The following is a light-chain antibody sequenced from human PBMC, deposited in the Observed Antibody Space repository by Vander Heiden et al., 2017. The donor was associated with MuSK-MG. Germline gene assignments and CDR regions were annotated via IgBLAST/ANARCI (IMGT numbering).Light chain of an antibody. J-gene: IGKJ1*01. CDR3: QQYGSSPWT. CDR2: GAS. V-gene: IGKV3-20*01. Sequence: QSPGTLSLSPGERATLSCRASQSVSSSYLAWYQQKPGQAPRLLIYGASSRATGIPDRFSGSGSGTDFTLTISRLEPEDFAVYYCQQYGSSPWTFGQGTKVEIK. CDR1: QSVSSSY.